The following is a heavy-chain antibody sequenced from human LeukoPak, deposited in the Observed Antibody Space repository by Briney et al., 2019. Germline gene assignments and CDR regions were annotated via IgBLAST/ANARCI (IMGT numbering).Heavy chain of an antibody. D-gene: IGHD6-6*01. CDR1: GFTVSSNY. V-gene: IGHV3-53*01. Sequence: GGSLRLSCAASGFTVSSNYMSWVRQAPGKGLEWVSVIYSGGSTYYADSVKGRFTISRDNSKNTLYLQMNSLRAEDTAVYYCAKDSQITYSSSSLFDYWGQGTLVTVSS. CDR3: AKDSQITYSSSSLFDY. J-gene: IGHJ4*02. CDR2: IYSGGST.